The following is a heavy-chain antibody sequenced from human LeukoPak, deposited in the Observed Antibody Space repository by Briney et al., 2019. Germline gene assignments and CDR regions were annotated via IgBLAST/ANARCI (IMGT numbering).Heavy chain of an antibody. CDR2: IYYSGST. Sequence: SQTLSLTCTVSGGSIGSGGYYWSWIRQHPGKGLEWIGYIYYSGSTYYNPSLKSRVTMSVDTSKNQFSLKLSSVTAADTAVYYCARQLLVNYYMDVWGKGTTVTVSS. J-gene: IGHJ6*03. CDR3: ARQLLVNYYMDV. D-gene: IGHD6-13*01. V-gene: IGHV4-31*03. CDR1: GGSIGSGGYY.